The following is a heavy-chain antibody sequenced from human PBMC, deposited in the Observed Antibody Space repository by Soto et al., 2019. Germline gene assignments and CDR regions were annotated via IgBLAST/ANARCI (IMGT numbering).Heavy chain of an antibody. Sequence: SETLSLTCAVYGGSFSGYYWSWIRQPPGKGLEWIGEINHSGSTNYNPSLKSRVTISVDTSKNQFSLKLSPVTAADTAVYYCARGGSYYDILTGYSANFDYWGQGTLVTVSS. CDR1: GGSFSGYY. J-gene: IGHJ4*02. V-gene: IGHV4-34*01. CDR3: ARGGSYYDILTGYSANFDY. D-gene: IGHD3-9*01. CDR2: INHSGST.